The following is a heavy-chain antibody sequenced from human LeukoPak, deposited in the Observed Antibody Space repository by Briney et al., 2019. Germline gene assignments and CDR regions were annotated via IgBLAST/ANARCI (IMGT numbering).Heavy chain of an antibody. CDR2: INWNGATK. J-gene: IGHJ4*02. D-gene: IGHD3-3*01. V-gene: IGHV3-20*04. CDR1: GFTFDDYG. Sequence: GGSLRLSCAASGFTFDDYGMSWVRQAPGKGLEWVSAINWNGATKGYADSVKGRFTISRDNAKNSLYLQMNSLRAEDTAVYYCARASYYDFWSGYSSPDTFDYWGQGTLVTVSS. CDR3: ARASYYDFWSGYSSPDTFDY.